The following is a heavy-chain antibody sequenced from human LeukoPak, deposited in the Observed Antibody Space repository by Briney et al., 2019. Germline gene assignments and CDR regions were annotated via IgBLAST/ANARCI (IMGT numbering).Heavy chain of an antibody. CDR1: GGSISSYY. CDR2: IYTSGST. CDR3: ARDGITMVRGADYYYGMDV. Sequence: PSETLSLTCTVSGGSISSYYWSWIRHPAGKGLEWIGLIYTSGSTNYNPSLKSRVTMSVDTSKNQFSLKLSSVTAADTAVYYCARDGITMVRGADYYYGMDVWGQGTTVTVSS. J-gene: IGHJ6*02. V-gene: IGHV4-4*07. D-gene: IGHD3-10*01.